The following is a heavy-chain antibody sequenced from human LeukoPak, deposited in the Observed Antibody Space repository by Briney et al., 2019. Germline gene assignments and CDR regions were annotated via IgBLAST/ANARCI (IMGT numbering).Heavy chain of an antibody. J-gene: IGHJ3*02. CDR1: GGSISSYY. D-gene: IGHD2-15*01. V-gene: IGHV4-59*12. CDR2: IFYIRST. Sequence: SETLSLTCTVSGGSISSYYWSWIRRPPGKGLEWIGYIFYIRSTNYNPSLKSRVTISIDTSKNQFSLKLTSVTAADTAVYYCAEAGGLRGGSDIWGQGTMVTVSS. CDR3: AEAGGLRGGSDI.